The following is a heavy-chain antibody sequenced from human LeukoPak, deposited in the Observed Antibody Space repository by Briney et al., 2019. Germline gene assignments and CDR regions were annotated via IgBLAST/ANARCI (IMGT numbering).Heavy chain of an antibody. D-gene: IGHD6-13*01. Sequence: ASVKVSCKASGYTFTSYSIHWVRLAPGQGLEWMGWINPNSGGTNYAQKFQGRVTMTRDTSISTAYMELSRLRSDDTAVYYCARVPSSSWYYFDYWGQGTLVTVSS. CDR3: ARVPSSSWYYFDY. V-gene: IGHV1-2*02. CDR2: INPNSGGT. J-gene: IGHJ4*02. CDR1: GYTFTSYS.